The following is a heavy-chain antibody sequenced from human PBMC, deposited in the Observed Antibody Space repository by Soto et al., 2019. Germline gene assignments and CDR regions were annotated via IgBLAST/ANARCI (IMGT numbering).Heavy chain of an antibody. J-gene: IGHJ4*02. D-gene: IGHD2-15*01. CDR2: INHSGST. CDR3: ARGGGTKIVVVVAARNYFDY. V-gene: IGHV4-34*01. Sequence: SETLSLTCAVYGGSFSGYYWSWIRQPPGKGLEWIGEINHSGSTNYNPSLKSRVTISVDTSKNQFSLKLSSVTAADTAVYYCARGGGTKIVVVVAARNYFDYWGQGTLVTAPQ. CDR1: GGSFSGYY.